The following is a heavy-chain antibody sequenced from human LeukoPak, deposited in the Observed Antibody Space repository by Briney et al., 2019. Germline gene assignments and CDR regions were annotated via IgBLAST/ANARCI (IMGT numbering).Heavy chain of an antibody. CDR3: VRDKIVGATLLDY. D-gene: IGHD1-26*01. Sequence: GGSLRLSCAASGFIFSTYWMSWVRQVPGKGLEWVANIDQDGSEKYYVDSVKGRFTISRDNAKNSLSLQMNSLRAEDTAVYYCVRDKIVGATLLDYWGQGILVTVSS. V-gene: IGHV3-7*03. J-gene: IGHJ4*02. CDR2: IDQDGSEK. CDR1: GFIFSTYW.